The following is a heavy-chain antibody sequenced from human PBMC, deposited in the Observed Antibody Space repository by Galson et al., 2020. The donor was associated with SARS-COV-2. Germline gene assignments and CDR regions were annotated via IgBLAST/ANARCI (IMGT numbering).Heavy chain of an antibody. CDR1: GFTFSSYG. CDR2: IWYDGSNK. J-gene: IGHJ3*02. V-gene: IGHV3-33*01. CDR3: ASTLTPLEAFDI. Sequence: GESLKISCAASGFTFSSYGMHWVRQAPGKGLEWVAVIWYDGSNKYYADSVKGRFTISRDNSKNTLYLQMNSLRAEDTAVYYCASTLTPLEAFDIWGQGTMVTVSS.